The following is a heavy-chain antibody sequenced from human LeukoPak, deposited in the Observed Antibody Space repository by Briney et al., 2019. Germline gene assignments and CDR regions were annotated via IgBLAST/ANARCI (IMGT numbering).Heavy chain of an antibody. Sequence: SETLSLTCSVSGVYFSSSGCYWGWIRQPPGKGLEWIGSIFYTGNTYYNPSLKSRITISADTSKNQFSLELRSYCARLGASLEWDSGSFPDYWGQGTLVTVSS. V-gene: IGHV4-39*01. D-gene: IGHD3-10*01. J-gene: IGHJ4*02. CDR2: IFYTGNT. CDR3: DSGSFPDY. CDR1: GVYFSSSGCY.